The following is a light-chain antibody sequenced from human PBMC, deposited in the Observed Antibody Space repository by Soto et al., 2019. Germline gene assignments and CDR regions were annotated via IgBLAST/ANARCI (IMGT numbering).Light chain of an antibody. J-gene: IGKJ5*01. Sequence: EIVMTQSPATLSVSPGERATLSCRASQSVSSNLAWYKQKPGQAPRLLIYGASTRATGIPARFSGSGSGTEFTLTISSLQSEDFAVYYCQQYNNWLSITFGQGTRREIK. V-gene: IGKV3-15*01. CDR2: GAS. CDR3: QQYNNWLSIT. CDR1: QSVSSN.